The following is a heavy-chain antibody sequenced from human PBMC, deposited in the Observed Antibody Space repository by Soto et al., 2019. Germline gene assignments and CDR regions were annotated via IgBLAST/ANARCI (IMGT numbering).Heavy chain of an antibody. CDR3: ARVVTIFDAFDM. CDR2: ISYDGNDK. J-gene: IGHJ3*02. CDR1: GFTFSAYA. Sequence: GGSLRLSCAASGFTFSAYAMHWVRQAPGKGLEWVTGISYDGNDKYYADSVKGRFTISRDNSKNTLYVQMNSLRPDDTAMYYCARVVTIFDAFDMWGQGTMVTVSS. V-gene: IGHV3-30-3*01. D-gene: IGHD3-3*01.